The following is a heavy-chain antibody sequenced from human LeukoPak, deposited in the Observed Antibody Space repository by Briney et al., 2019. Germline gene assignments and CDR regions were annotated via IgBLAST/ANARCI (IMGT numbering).Heavy chain of an antibody. D-gene: IGHD2-21*02. Sequence: GGSLRLSCVASGFTFTNHWMSWLRQAPGKGLEWVSYISSSGSTIYYADSVKGRFTISRDNAKNSLYLQMNSLRAEDTAVYYCARGDFNGGLYYYYYMDVWGKGTTVTVSS. CDR1: GFTFTNHW. CDR3: ARGDFNGGLYYYYYMDV. J-gene: IGHJ6*03. V-gene: IGHV3-11*01. CDR2: ISSSGSTI.